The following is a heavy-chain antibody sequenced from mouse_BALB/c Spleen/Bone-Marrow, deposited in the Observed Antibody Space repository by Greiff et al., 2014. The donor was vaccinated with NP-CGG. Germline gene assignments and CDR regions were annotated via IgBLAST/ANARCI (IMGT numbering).Heavy chain of an antibody. CDR3: ARRITVVVPPAY. Sequence: VQLQESGAELVRPGTTVKVSCKASGYAFTNYLIEWVKQRPGQGLEWIGVINSRSGGTDYNEKFKGKATLTADKSSSTAYMQLSSLTSDDSAVYFWARRITVVVPPAYWGQGTLVTVSA. D-gene: IGHD1-1*01. J-gene: IGHJ3*01. CDR2: INSRSGGT. V-gene: IGHV1-54*01. CDR1: GYAFTNYL.